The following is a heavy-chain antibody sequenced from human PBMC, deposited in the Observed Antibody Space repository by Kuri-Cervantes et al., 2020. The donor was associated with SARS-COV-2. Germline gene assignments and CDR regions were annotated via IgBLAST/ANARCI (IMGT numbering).Heavy chain of an antibody. V-gene: IGHV3-30*03. J-gene: IGHJ3*02. CDR3: ARDAYYYDSSGYFAILSAFDI. D-gene: IGHD3-22*01. CDR2: ISSDGKNK. CDR1: GFNFSTTD. Sequence: GESLKISCVASGFNFSTTDRHWVRQAPGKGLEWVTFISSDGKNKRCMASGKGRFTISRDNSKNTLYLQINSLRAEDKAVYYCARDAYYYDSSGYFAILSAFDIWGQGTMVTASS.